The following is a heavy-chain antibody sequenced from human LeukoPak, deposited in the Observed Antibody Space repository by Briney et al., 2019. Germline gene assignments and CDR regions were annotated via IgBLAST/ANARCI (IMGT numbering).Heavy chain of an antibody. CDR2: INHSGST. CDR3: ARGLGYSSSWLDY. J-gene: IGHJ4*02. Sequence: SETLSLTCAVYGGSFSGYYWSWIRQPPGKGLEWIGEINHSGSTNYNPSLKSRVTISVDTSKNQFSLKLSSVTAADTAVYYCARGLGYSSSWLDYWGQGTLVTVSP. V-gene: IGHV4-34*01. CDR1: GGSFSGYY. D-gene: IGHD6-13*01.